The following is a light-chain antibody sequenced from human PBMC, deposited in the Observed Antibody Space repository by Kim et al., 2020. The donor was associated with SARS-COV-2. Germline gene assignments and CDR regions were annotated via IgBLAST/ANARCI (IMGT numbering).Light chain of an antibody. CDR3: GSYTSTSALYV. CDR2: DGN. J-gene: IGLJ1*01. Sequence: ATTISSAGTENDIGCYYFVSWHQQPPGNAPKLMLFDGNNRPSGVSHRFSASKTGNAASLTISGLQAEDEADYYCGSYTSTSALYVFGTGTKVTVL. V-gene: IGLV2-14*03. CDR1: ENDIGCYYF.